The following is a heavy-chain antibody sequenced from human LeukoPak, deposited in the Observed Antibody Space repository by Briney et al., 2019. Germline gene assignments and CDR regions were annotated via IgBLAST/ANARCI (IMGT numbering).Heavy chain of an antibody. V-gene: IGHV4-31*03. CDR1: GGSISSGGYY. Sequence: PSETLSLTCTVSGGSISSGGYYWSWIRQHPGKGLEWIGYIYYSGSTYYNPSLKSRVTISVDTSKNQFSLKLSSVTAADTAVYYCAREYDSSGYSDWGQGTLVTVSS. CDR2: IYYSGST. J-gene: IGHJ4*02. D-gene: IGHD3-22*01. CDR3: AREYDSSGYSD.